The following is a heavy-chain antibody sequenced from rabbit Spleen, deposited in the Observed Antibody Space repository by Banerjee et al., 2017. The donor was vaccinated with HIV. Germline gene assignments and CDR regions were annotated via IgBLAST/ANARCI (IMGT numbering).Heavy chain of an antibody. D-gene: IGHD1-1*01. CDR2: TVGGGSAP. CDR1: GIDFSSYYD. Sequence: QSLEESGGDLVKPGASLTLTCIASGIDFSSYYDMCWVRQAPGKGLEWIACTVGGGSAPYYASWAKGRFTISKTSSTTVTLQVTSLTAADTATYFCTRDDGSGHYIDGYFNLWGPGTLVTVS. V-gene: IGHV1S40*01. J-gene: IGHJ4*01. CDR3: TRDDGSGHYIDGYFNL.